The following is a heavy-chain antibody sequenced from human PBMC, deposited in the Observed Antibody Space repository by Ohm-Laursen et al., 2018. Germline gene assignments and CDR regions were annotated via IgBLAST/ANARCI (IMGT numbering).Heavy chain of an antibody. D-gene: IGHD3-22*01. CDR2: ISWNSGSI. J-gene: IGHJ6*02. Sequence: SLRLSCTASGFTFDDYAMHWVRQAPGKGLEWVSGISWNSGSIGYADSVKGRFTISRDNSKNTLYMQMNSLRAEDTAVYYCAKDWYDSPPYGMDVWGQGTTVTVSS. CDR1: GFTFDDYA. V-gene: IGHV3-9*01. CDR3: AKDWYDSPPYGMDV.